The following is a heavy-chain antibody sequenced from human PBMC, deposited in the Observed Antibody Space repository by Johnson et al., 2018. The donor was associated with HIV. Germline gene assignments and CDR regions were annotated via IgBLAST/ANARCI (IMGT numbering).Heavy chain of an antibody. CDR1: GFTFSSYG. CDR3: ARDLDLREDLAFDI. J-gene: IGHJ3*02. D-gene: IGHD1-1*01. V-gene: IGHV3-33*01. Sequence: QVQLVESGGGVVQPGRSLRLSCAASGFTFSSYGMHWVRQAPGKGLEWVAVIWYDGSNKYYADSVKGRFTISRDNSKNTLYLQMNSLRAEDTAVYYCARDLDLREDLAFDIWGQGTMVTVSS. CDR2: IWYDGSNK.